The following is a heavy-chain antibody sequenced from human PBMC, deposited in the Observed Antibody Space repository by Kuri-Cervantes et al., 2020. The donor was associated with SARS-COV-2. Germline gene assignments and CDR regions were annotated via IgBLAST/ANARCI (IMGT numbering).Heavy chain of an antibody. Sequence: GGFLRLSCKGSGYSFTSYWISWVRQMPGKGLEWMGRIDPSDSYTNYSPSFQGHVTISADKSISTAYLQWSSLKASDTAMYYCARKPSGSGYNYGMDVWGQGTTVTVSS. J-gene: IGHJ6*02. V-gene: IGHV5-10-1*01. D-gene: IGHD3-10*01. CDR3: ARKPSGSGYNYGMDV. CDR1: GYSFTSYW. CDR2: IDPSDSYT.